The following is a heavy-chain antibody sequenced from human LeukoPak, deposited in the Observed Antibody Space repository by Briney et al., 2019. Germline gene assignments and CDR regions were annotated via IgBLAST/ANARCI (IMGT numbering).Heavy chain of an antibody. CDR1: GGFIFSTFA. V-gene: IGHV3-64*01. CDR2: ISHNGGDT. D-gene: IGHD3-10*01. CDR3: ARDRRLLYFGELFHDAFDI. Sequence: GGSLRLSCAASGGFIFSTFAMYWVRQAPGKGLEYVSAISHNGGDTYYANSVKGRFTISRDNSKNTLYLQMGSLRAEDTAVYYCARDRRLLYFGELFHDAFDIWGQGTMVTVSS. J-gene: IGHJ3*02.